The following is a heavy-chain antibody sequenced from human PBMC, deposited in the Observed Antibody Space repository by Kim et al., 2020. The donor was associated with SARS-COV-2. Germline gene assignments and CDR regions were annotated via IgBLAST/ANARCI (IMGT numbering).Heavy chain of an antibody. V-gene: IGHV3-73*01. CDR3: TRVPPYSNSWWDAFDI. Sequence: VKGRFTIPRNHSKKTAYLQMNSLKTEDTAIYYCTRVPPYSNSWWDAFDIWGQGTMVTVSS. D-gene: IGHD6-13*01. J-gene: IGHJ3*02.